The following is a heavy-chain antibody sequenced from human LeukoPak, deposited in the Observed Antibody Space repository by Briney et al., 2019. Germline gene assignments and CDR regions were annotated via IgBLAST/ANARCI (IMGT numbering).Heavy chain of an antibody. CDR2: FDPEDGET. Sequence: VSVKVSCKVSGYTLTELSMHWVRQAPGKGLEWMGGFDPEDGETIYAQKFQGRVTMTEDTSTDTAYMELSSLRSEDTAVYYCATSVGDYGDYVVDYWGQGTLVTVSS. CDR1: GYTLTELS. V-gene: IGHV1-24*01. J-gene: IGHJ4*02. D-gene: IGHD4-17*01. CDR3: ATSVGDYGDYVVDY.